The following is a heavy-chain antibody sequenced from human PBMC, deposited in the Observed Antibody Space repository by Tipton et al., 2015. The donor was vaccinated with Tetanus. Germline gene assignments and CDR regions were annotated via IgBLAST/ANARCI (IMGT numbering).Heavy chain of an antibody. CDR1: GASFSDYY. V-gene: IGHV4-34*01. CDR3: VTINFPNYHHCGMDV. J-gene: IGHJ6*02. Sequence: TLSLTCAVYGASFSDYYWSWIRQAPGKGLEWIGEINHSGNTNHNPSLKSRVTLSVDTSKNQFSLKLNSVTAADTAMYYCVTINFPNYHHCGMDVWGQGTTVTVSS. CDR2: INHSGNT. D-gene: IGHD1-1*01.